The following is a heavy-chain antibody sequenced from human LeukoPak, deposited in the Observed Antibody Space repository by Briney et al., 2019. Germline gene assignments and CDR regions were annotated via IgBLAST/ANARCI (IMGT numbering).Heavy chain of an antibody. J-gene: IGHJ4*02. CDR3: AKVGVRGVSEYFDY. Sequence: GGSLRLSCAASGFTFSSYAMSWVRQAPGKGLEWVAAISGSGGSTYYADSVKGRFTISRDNSKNTLYLQMNSLRAEDTAVYYCAKVGVRGVSEYFDYWGQGTLVTVSS. CDR2: ISGSGGST. V-gene: IGHV3-23*01. D-gene: IGHD3-10*01. CDR1: GFTFSSYA.